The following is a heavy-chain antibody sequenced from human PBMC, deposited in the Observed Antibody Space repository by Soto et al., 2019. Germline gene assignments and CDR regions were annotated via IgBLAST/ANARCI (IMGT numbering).Heavy chain of an antibody. D-gene: IGHD3-3*01. Sequence: PGGSLRLSCAASGFTFSSYAMHWVRQAPGKGLEWVAVISYEGSNKYYADSVKGRFTISRDNSKNTLYLQMNSLRAEDTAVYYCARGGDFWSGYPEYFQHWGQGTLVTVS. J-gene: IGHJ1*01. CDR2: ISYEGSNK. CDR1: GFTFSSYA. V-gene: IGHV3-30-3*01. CDR3: ARGGDFWSGYPEYFQH.